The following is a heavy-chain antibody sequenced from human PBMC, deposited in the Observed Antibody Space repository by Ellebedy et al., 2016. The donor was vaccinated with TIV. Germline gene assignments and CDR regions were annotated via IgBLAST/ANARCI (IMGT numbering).Heavy chain of an antibody. Sequence: AASVKVSCKASGYTFSNYYMHWVRQAPGQGLEWMGIINPSGGSTTYAQNLQGRVTMTSDTSTTTVYMELSSLRSEDTAVYYCARARSSGWLHTPDYWGQGTLVIVSS. V-gene: IGHV1-46*04. J-gene: IGHJ4*02. CDR2: INPSGGST. CDR1: GYTFSNYY. D-gene: IGHD6-19*01. CDR3: ARARSSGWLHTPDY.